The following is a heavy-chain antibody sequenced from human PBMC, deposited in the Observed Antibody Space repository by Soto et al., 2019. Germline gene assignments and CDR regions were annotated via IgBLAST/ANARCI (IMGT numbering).Heavy chain of an antibody. D-gene: IGHD2-2*03. CDR2: INPNSGGT. V-gene: IGHV1-2*04. Sequence: ASVKVSCKTSGYTLISYGISWVRQAPGQGLEWMGWINPNSGGTNYAQKFQGWVTMTRDTSISTAYMELSRLRSDDTAVYYCARSSPGYCSSTSCYAYGMDVWGQGTTVTVSS. J-gene: IGHJ6*02. CDR1: GYTLISYG. CDR3: ARSSPGYCSSTSCYAYGMDV.